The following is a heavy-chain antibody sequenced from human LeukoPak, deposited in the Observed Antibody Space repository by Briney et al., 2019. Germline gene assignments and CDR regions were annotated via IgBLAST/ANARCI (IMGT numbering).Heavy chain of an antibody. D-gene: IGHD4-17*01. V-gene: IGHV1-2*02. CDR2: INPKNGDS. Sequence: AASVNVSCKASGYPFTTYYIHWVRQAPGQGLEWMGCINPKNGDSKYAQKSQGRVTMTRATSIATAYMEVSRLTSDDTAVYFCARAGYDYGDSSDFWGQGTLVTVSS. J-gene: IGHJ4*02. CDR3: ARAGYDYGDSSDF. CDR1: GYPFTTYY.